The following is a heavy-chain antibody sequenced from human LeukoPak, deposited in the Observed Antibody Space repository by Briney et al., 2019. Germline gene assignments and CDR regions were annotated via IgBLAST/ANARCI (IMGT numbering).Heavy chain of an antibody. CDR1: GGTFSSSA. D-gene: IGHD1-26*01. J-gene: IGHJ4*02. Sequence: SVKVSCKASGGTFSSSAISWVRQAPGQGLEWMGGIIPIFGTANYAQKFQGRVTITTDESTSTAYMELSSLRSEDTAVYYCATPRVVGATGGFDYWGQGTLVTVSS. CDR3: ATPRVVGATGGFDY. V-gene: IGHV1-69*05. CDR2: IIPIFGTA.